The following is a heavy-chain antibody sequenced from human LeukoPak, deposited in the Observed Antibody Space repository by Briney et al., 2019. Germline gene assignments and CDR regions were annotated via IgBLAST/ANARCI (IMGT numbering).Heavy chain of an antibody. CDR1: GASVTTSKTY. J-gene: IGHJ1*01. CDR3: ARLAGLGRWLQFTH. CDR2: ACYGGSS. Sequence: DPSETLSLTCSVPGASVTTSKTYWGWIRQPPGKGLEWIGTACYGGSSYYKTSLKSRVTISFDTTKNHFSLTLASVTAADTAVYYCARLAGLGRWLQFTHWGQGILVTVSS. D-gene: IGHD5-24*01. V-gene: IGHV4-39*02.